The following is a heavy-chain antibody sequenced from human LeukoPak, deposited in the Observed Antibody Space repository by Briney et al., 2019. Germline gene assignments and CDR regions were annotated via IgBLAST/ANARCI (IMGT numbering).Heavy chain of an antibody. CDR2: IHSGGST. CDR1: GFTVSSNY. CDR3: ARGKNTAMVDY. Sequence: GGSLRLSCAASGFTVSSNYMSWVRQAPGKGLEWVSVIHSGGSTYYADSVKGRFTISRDNSKNTLYLQMNSLRAEDTAVYYCARGKNTAMVDYWGQGTLVTVSS. V-gene: IGHV3-53*01. J-gene: IGHJ4*02. D-gene: IGHD5-18*01.